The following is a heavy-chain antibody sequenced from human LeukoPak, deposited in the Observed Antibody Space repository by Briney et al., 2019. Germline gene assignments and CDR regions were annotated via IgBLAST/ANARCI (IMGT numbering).Heavy chain of an antibody. CDR1: GYTFTSYG. J-gene: IGHJ4*02. Sequence: ASVKVSCKAYGYTFTSYGISWVRQAPGQGLEWMGWISAYNGNTNYAQKLQGRVTMTTDTSTSTAYMELRSLRSDDTAVYYCARDPLGGFGELSNDYWGQGTLVTVSS. D-gene: IGHD3-10*01. CDR2: ISAYNGNT. V-gene: IGHV1-18*01. CDR3: ARDPLGGFGELSNDY.